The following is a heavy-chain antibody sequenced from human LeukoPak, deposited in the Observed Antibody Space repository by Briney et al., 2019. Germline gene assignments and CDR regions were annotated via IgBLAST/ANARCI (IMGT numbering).Heavy chain of an antibody. CDR2: ISSSSSYI. J-gene: IGHJ4*02. D-gene: IGHD5-12*01. V-gene: IGHV3-21*01. Sequence: GGSLRLSCAASGFTFSSYSMNWVRQAPGKGLEWVSSISSSSSYIYYADSVKGRFTISRDNAKNSVYLQMNSLRAEDTAVYYCARGEDSDYGSDYWGQGTLSPSPQ. CDR1: GFTFSSYS. CDR3: ARGEDSDYGSDY.